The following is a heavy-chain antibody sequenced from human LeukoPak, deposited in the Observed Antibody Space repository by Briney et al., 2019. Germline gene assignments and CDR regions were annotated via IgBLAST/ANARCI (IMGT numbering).Heavy chain of an antibody. V-gene: IGHV3-74*01. Sequence: PGGSLRLSCAASAFTLSSYWMHWVRQAPGKGLVWVSRIKSDGTITSYADPVKGRLTISRDNAKNTLYLQMNSLRAEDTAVYYCARGNSGSNFDSWGQGSLVTFSS. CDR3: ARGNSGSNFDS. J-gene: IGHJ4*02. CDR1: AFTLSSYW. D-gene: IGHD6-19*01. CDR2: IKSDGTIT.